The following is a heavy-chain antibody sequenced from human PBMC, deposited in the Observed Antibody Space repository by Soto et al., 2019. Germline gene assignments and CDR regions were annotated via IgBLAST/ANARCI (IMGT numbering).Heavy chain of an antibody. CDR3: ARDEVEVAGLIVVVTAGIFDP. V-gene: IGHV1-46*01. Sequence: ASVKVSCKASGYTFTSYYMHWVRQAPGQGLEWMGIINPSGGSTSYAQKFQGRVTMTRDTSTSTVYMELSSLRSEDTAVYYCARDEVEVAGLIVVVTAGIFDPWGQGTLVTVSS. D-gene: IGHD2-21*02. CDR1: GYTFTSYY. J-gene: IGHJ5*02. CDR2: INPSGGST.